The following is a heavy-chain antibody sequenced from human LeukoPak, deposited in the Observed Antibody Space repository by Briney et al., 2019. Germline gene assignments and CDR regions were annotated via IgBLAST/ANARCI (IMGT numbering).Heavy chain of an antibody. CDR3: ARLGRTSYWYFDL. Sequence: PSETLSLTCTVSGGSISSYYWSWIRQPPGKGLEWIGYIYYSGSTNYNPSFKSRVTISVDTSKNQFSLKLSSVTAADTAVYYCARLGRTSYWYFDLWGRGTLVTVSS. V-gene: IGHV4-59*08. CDR2: IYYSGST. CDR1: GGSISSYY. D-gene: IGHD2-2*01. J-gene: IGHJ2*01.